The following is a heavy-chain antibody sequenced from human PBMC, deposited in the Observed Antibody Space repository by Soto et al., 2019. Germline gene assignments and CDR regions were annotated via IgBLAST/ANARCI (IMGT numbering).Heavy chain of an antibody. Sequence: EVQLLESGGGLVQPGGSLRLSCVDSRFTFSNFVMNWVRQGPGKGLEWVSGISGVGRTYYADSGKGRFTISRYNSTNTLDLQMDSLSAEYTAIYYCSRARDGYNKLVGYYYGMDVWGQGTTVTVSS. CDR1: RFTFSNFV. CDR3: SRARDGYNKLVGYYYGMDV. CDR2: ISGVGRT. V-gene: IGHV3-23*01. D-gene: IGHD5-12*01. J-gene: IGHJ6*02.